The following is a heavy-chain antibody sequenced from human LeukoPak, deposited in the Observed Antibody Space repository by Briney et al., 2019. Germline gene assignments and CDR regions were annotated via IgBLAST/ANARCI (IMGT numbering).Heavy chain of an antibody. CDR3: ARTQSFYYVSGSPGLIDY. CDR1: GGSISSYY. CDR2: IYYSGST. J-gene: IGHJ4*02. Sequence: PSETLSLTCTVSGGSISSYYWSWIRQPPGKGLEWIGYIYYSGSTNYNPSLKSRVTISVDTSKNQFSLKLSSVTAADTAVYYCARTQSFYYVSGSPGLIDYWGQGTLVTVSS. V-gene: IGHV4-59*12. D-gene: IGHD3-10*01.